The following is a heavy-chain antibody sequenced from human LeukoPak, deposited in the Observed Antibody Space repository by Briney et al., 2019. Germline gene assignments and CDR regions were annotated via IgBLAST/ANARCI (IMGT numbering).Heavy chain of an antibody. CDR2: INPSGGST. D-gene: IGHD5-18*01. CDR1: GYTFTSYY. V-gene: IGHV1-46*01. Sequence: GASVTVSCKASGYTFTSYYMHWVRQAPGQGLEWMGIINPSGGSTSYAQKFQGRVTMTRDMSTSTVYMELSSLRSEDTAVYYCARQAMVSRYYYYMDVWGKGTTVTVSS. CDR3: ARQAMVSRYYYYMDV. J-gene: IGHJ6*03.